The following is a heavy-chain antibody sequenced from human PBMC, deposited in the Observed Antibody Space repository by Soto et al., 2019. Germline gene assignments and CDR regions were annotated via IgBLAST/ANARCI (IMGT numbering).Heavy chain of an antibody. CDR3: ARRVDEPRYYGLDV. CDR1: GGSVASSSNS. J-gene: IGHJ6*02. CDR2: VYYSGSA. Sequence: SETLSLTCTVSGGSVASSSNSWAWIRQPPGKGLEWIGTVYYSGSAYYDPSFKGRVTMFVDTSKNRFSLKLTFVTAADTAVYYCARRVDEPRYYGLDVWGQGSTVTVSS. V-gene: IGHV4-39*02. D-gene: IGHD3-10*01.